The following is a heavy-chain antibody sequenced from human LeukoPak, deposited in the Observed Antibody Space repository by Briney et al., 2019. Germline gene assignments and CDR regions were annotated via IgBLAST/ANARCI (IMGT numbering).Heavy chain of an antibody. J-gene: IGHJ5*02. V-gene: IGHV4-39*01. CDR2: FYYSGSI. Sequence: KASETLSLTCTVSGRSISSSSYYWAWIRQPPGKVLEWIVSFYYSGSIYYNPSLQSRDTISVDTSKNQFALKLSSVTAADTAVYYCARHRSRNYYDTPFDPWGQGTLVTVSS. D-gene: IGHD3-22*01. CDR3: ARHRSRNYYDTPFDP. CDR1: GRSISSSSYY.